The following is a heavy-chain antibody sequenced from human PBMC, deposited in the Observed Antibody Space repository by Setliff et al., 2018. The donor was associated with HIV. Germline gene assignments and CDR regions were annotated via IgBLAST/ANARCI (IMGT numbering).Heavy chain of an antibody. V-gene: IGHV3-23*01. CDR1: GFTFSSYG. Sequence: PGGSLRLSCAASGFTFSSYGMHWVRQAPGEGLQYVSALSGSGASTYYADSVKGRFTISRDNSKNTLYLQMSSLRAEDTAVYYCAKYRGWPRDFDYWGQGTLVTVSS. CDR2: LSGSGAST. D-gene: IGHD6-19*01. J-gene: IGHJ4*02. CDR3: AKYRGWPRDFDY.